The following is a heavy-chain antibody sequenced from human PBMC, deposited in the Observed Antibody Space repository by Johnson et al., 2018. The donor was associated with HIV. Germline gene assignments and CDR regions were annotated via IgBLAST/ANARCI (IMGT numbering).Heavy chain of an antibody. V-gene: IGHV3-33*01. CDR1: GFTFSSYG. CDR2: IWYDGSNK. CDR3: ARDSGVPGNDAFDI. Sequence: QMQLVESGGGVVQPGRSLRLSCAASGFTFSSYGMHWVRQAPGKGLEWVAVIWYDGSNKYYADSVRGLTISRDNSKNTLYLQLSSLRSEDTAVYYCARDSGVPGNDAFDIWGQGTMVTVSS. D-gene: IGHD3-10*01. J-gene: IGHJ3*02.